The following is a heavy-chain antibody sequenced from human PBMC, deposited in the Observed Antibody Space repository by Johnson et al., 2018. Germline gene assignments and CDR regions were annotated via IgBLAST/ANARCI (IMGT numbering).Heavy chain of an antibody. CDR2: VNGEESEK. CDR3: SRQLDD. CDR1: GFTFSNSW. V-gene: IGHV3-7*01. Sequence: EVQLVESGGGLVQIGGSXRLSCAASGFTFSNSWMDWVRQAPGKGLDWVANVNGEESEKYYVDAVKGRFTISRDNAKHSLFLQLNSLRPEDTAMYYCSRQLDDWGQGTLVIVTS. J-gene: IGHJ4*02.